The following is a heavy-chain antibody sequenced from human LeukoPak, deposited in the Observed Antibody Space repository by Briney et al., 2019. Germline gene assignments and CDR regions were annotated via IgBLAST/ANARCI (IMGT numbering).Heavy chain of an antibody. D-gene: IGHD3-16*01. V-gene: IGHV3-7*04. CDR3: ARFGVPYAADV. J-gene: IGHJ6*02. CDR2: IKPDGSEI. CDR1: GFTFSSYW. Sequence: GGSLRLSCAASGFTFSSYWMSWVRQAPGKGLEWVANIKPDGSEIQYVDSMKGRFTISRDNAKNSLFLQANSLRAEDTAVYYCARFGVPYAADVWGQGTTLTVSS.